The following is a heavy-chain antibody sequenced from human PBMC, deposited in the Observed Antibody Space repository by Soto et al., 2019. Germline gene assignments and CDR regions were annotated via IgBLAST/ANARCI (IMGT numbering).Heavy chain of an antibody. Sequence: GGSLRLSCAATGFTFSVYAMTWVRQAPGKGLEWVSAVTANGGSTYSADSVKGRFTISRDNSKNTLFLQMNSLRAEDTAVYYCASLGVGDWANYYYYYGMDVWGQGATVTVSS. J-gene: IGHJ6*02. CDR3: ASLGVGDWANYYYYYGMDV. CDR1: GFTFSVYA. D-gene: IGHD2-21*02. V-gene: IGHV3-23*01. CDR2: VTANGGST.